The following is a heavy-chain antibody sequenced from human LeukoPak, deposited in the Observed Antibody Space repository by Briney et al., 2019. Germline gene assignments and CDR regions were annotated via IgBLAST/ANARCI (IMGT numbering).Heavy chain of an antibody. D-gene: IGHD6-6*01. CDR3: ARDVIGSSSGGMDV. J-gene: IGHJ6*02. CDR2: ISSSSSYI. CDR1: GFTFSSYS. Sequence: GGSLRLSCAASGFTFSSYSMNWVRQAPGKGLEWVSSISSSSSYIYYADSVKGRFTISRDNAKNSPYLQMNSLRAEDTAVYYCARDVIGSSSGGMDVWGQGTTVTVSS. V-gene: IGHV3-21*01.